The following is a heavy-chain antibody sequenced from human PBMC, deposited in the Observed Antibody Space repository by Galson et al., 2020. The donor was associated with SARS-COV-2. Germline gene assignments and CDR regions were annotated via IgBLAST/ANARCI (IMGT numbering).Heavy chain of an antibody. V-gene: IGHV3-11*01. CDR3: AKDHYTGSYVGD. CDR2: ISNSGNTI. Sequence: GESLKISCAASGFTFSHYYMSWIRQAPGKGLEWVSYISNSGNTIYYADSVKGRFTISRDNAKNSLSLQMNSLRAEDTAVYYCAKDHYTGSYVGDWGQGTLVTVSS. D-gene: IGHD5-18*01. J-gene: IGHJ4*02. CDR1: GFTFSHYY.